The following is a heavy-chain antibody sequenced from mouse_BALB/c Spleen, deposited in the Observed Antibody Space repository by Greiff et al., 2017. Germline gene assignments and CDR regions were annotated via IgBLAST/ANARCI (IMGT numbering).Heavy chain of an antibody. CDR3: ARDRGRLMAMDY. CDR1: GFTFSSYG. CDR2: INSNGGST. V-gene: IGHV5-6-3*01. Sequence: EVKVVESGGGLVQPGGSLKLSCAASGFTFSSYGMSWVRQTPDKRLELVATINSNGGSTYYPDSVKGRFTISRDNAKNTLYLQMSSLKSEDTAMYYCARDRGRLMAMDYWGQGTSVTVSS. D-gene: IGHD2-4*01. J-gene: IGHJ4*01.